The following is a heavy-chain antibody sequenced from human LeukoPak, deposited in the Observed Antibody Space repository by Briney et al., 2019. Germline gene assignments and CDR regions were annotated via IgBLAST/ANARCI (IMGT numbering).Heavy chain of an antibody. Sequence: GGSLRLSCAASGFSFSAYGVHWVRQAPGKGLEWVAVIWYDGSSKDYADSVKGRFTLSRDNSKNTLYLQMDSLRVEDTAEYYCAKGDRSSGWRWGQGTLVTVSS. D-gene: IGHD6-19*01. V-gene: IGHV3-33*06. CDR1: GFSFSAYG. J-gene: IGHJ4*02. CDR3: AKGDRSSGWR. CDR2: IWYDGSSK.